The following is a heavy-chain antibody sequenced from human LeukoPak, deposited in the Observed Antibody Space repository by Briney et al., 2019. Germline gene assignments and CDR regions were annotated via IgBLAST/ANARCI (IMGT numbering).Heavy chain of an antibody. CDR3: ARERIVGAEDYFDY. Sequence: GGSLRLSCAASGCTFSSYSMNWVRQTPGKGLEWVSYISSSSSTIYYADSVEGRFTISRDNAKNSLYLQMNSLRAEDTAVYYCARERIVGAEDYFDYWGQGTLVTVSS. V-gene: IGHV3-48*01. D-gene: IGHD1-26*01. CDR2: ISSSSSTI. CDR1: GCTFSSYS. J-gene: IGHJ4*02.